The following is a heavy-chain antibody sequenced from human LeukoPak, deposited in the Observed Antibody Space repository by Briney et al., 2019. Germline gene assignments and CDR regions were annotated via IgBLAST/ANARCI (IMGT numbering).Heavy chain of an antibody. CDR2: INDLGTST. Sequence: GGSLRLSCAASGFPFSDYSMKWVRQAPGKGLVWVSRINDLGTSTNYADSVRGRFTISRDDAKNTLYLQMNSLRDEDTAVYYCARGGGAYYFDYWGRGTLVTVSS. V-gene: IGHV3-74*01. CDR1: GFPFSDYS. J-gene: IGHJ4*02. CDR3: ARGGGAYYFDY. D-gene: IGHD3-10*01.